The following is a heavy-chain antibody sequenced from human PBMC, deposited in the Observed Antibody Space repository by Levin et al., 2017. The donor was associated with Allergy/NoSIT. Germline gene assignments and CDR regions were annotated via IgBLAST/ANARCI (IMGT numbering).Heavy chain of an antibody. CDR2: IKNDGSEK. CDR3: ARDPTYSGSI. D-gene: IGHD6-6*01. J-gene: IGHJ4*02. V-gene: IGHV3-7*01. CDR1: GFTFSSYW. Sequence: GGSLRLSCAASGFTFSSYWMSWVRQAPGGGLEGVANIKNDGSEKYYVDSVKGRFTISRDNAKNSLYLQMNSLRAEDAAVYYCARDPTYSGSIWGQGTLVTVSS.